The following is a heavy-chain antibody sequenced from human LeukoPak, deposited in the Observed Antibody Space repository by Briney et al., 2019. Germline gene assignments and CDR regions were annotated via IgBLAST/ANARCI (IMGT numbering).Heavy chain of an antibody. V-gene: IGHV4-34*01. CDR1: GGSFSGYY. CDR2: INHSGST. D-gene: IGHD1-20*01. CDR3: VTNWNDSYALY. Sequence: SETLSLTCAVYGGSFSGYYWSWIRQPPGKGLEWIGEINHSGSTNYNPSLKSRVTISVDTSKNQFSLKLSSVTAADTAVYYCVTNWNDSYALYWGQGTLVTVS. J-gene: IGHJ4*02.